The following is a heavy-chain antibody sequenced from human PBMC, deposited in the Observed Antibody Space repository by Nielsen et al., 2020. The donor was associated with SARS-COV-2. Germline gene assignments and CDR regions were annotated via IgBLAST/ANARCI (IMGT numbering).Heavy chain of an antibody. D-gene: IGHD3-22*01. V-gene: IGHV3-30-3*01. J-gene: IGHJ5*02. Sequence: GESLKISCAASGFTFSGYAMHWVRQAPGKGLEWVAVISYDGSNKYYADSVKGRFTISRDNSKNTLYLQMNSLRAEDTAVYYCARDLTKYYYDNSGYGGFDPWGQGTLVTVSS. CDR2: ISYDGSNK. CDR3: ARDLTKYYYDNSGYGGFDP. CDR1: GFTFSGYA.